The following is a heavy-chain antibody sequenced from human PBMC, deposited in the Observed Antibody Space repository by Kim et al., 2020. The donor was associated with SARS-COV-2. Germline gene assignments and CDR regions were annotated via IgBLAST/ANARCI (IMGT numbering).Heavy chain of an antibody. CDR2: ISGSGGST. Sequence: GGSLRLSCAASGFTFSSYAMSWVRQAPGKGLEWVSAISGSGGSTYYADSVKGRFTISRENSKNTLYLQMNSLRAEDTAVYYCAKDRTTGIAAAGTEDYWGQGTPVTVSS. V-gene: IGHV3-23*01. CDR1: GFTFSSYA. D-gene: IGHD6-13*01. J-gene: IGHJ4*02. CDR3: AKDRTTGIAAAGTEDY.